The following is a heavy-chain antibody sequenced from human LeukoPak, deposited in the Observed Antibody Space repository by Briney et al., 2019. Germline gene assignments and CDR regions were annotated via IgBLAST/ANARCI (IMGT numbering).Heavy chain of an antibody. CDR1: GFTFSSYW. D-gene: IGHD6-13*01. V-gene: IGHV3-7*01. CDR3: ARDGTAAGLYFDL. CDR2: IKQDGGEK. Sequence: GGSLRLSCAVSGFTFSSYWMNWVRQAPGKGLEWVASIKQDGGEKSYVDSVKGRFTISRDNAKNSLYLQMSSLRAEDTAVYYCARDGTAAGLYFDLRGQGTLVTVSS. J-gene: IGHJ4*01.